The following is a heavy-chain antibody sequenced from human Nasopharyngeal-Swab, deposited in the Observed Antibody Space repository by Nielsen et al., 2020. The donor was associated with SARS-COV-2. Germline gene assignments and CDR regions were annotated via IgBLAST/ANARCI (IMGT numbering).Heavy chain of an antibody. CDR1: GFTFRTYA. V-gene: IGHV3-64*02. D-gene: IGHD6-19*01. J-gene: IGHJ4*02. CDR2: INTNGGTT. CDR3: VREGGVAVAGSYDY. Sequence: GGSLKISCAASGFTFRTYAMHWVRQAPGKGLEYVSAINTNGGTTYYADSVKGRFTISRDNSKNTLYLQMGSLRAEDMAVYYCVREGGVAVAGSYDYWGQGTLVTVSS.